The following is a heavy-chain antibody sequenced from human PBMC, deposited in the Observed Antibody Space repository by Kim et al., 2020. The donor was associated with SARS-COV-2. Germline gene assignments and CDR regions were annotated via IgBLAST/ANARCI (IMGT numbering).Heavy chain of an antibody. V-gene: IGHV1-3*01. Sequence: ASVKVSCKASGYTFTSYAMHWVRQAPGQRLEWMGWINAGNGNTKYSQKFQGRVTITRDTSASTAYMELSSLRSEDTAVYYCARDGAYGAGGYYYYYGMDVWGQGTTVTVSS. CDR2: INAGNGNT. CDR1: GYTFTSYA. J-gene: IGHJ6*02. D-gene: IGHD4-17*01. CDR3: ARDGAYGAGGYYYYYGMDV.